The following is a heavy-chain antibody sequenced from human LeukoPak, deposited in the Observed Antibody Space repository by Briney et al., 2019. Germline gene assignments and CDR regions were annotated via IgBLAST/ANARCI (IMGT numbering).Heavy chain of an antibody. Sequence: SQTLSLTCTVSGGSISSGSYYWSWIRQPAGKGLEWIGRIYTSGSTNYNPSLKSRFTISVDTSKNQFSLKLSSVTAADTAVYYCARGHLFDGDYWGQGTLVTVSS. V-gene: IGHV4-61*02. CDR1: GGSISSGSYY. CDR2: IYTSGST. CDR3: ARGHLFDGDY. D-gene: IGHD5-24*01. J-gene: IGHJ4*02.